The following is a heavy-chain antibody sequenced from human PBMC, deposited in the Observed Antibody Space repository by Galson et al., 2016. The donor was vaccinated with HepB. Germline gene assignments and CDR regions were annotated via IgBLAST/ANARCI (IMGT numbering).Heavy chain of an antibody. V-gene: IGHV3-48*02. CDR3: ARDRLELFWFYFDY. CDR1: GFTFSSYS. Sequence: SLRLSCATSGFTFSSYSMNWVRQAPGKGLEWISYISSSNSNIYYADSVKGRFTISRDNAKNSLYLQMNSLRDEDTAVYYCARDRLELFWFYFDYWGQGTLVTVSS. CDR2: ISSSNSNI. J-gene: IGHJ4*02. D-gene: IGHD1-7*01.